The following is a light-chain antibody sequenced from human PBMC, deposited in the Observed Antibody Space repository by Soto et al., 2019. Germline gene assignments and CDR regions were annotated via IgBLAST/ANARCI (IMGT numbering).Light chain of an antibody. CDR1: QSVWTY. CDR3: QQYGSSPRT. V-gene: IGKV3-11*01. J-gene: IGKJ1*01. Sequence: EIVLTQSPATLSLYPGERATLSCRASQSVWTYLAWYQQKRGQAPRLLMYDASNRASGVPARFSGSGSGTDFTLTITSLQSEDFAVYYCQQYGSSPRTFGQGTKVDIK. CDR2: DAS.